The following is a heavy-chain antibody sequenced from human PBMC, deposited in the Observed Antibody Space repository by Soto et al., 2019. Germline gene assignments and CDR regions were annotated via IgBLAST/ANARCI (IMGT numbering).Heavy chain of an antibody. V-gene: IGHV4-34*01. CDR2: INHSGST. Sequence: SETLSLTCAVYGGSFSGYYWSWIRQPPGKGLEWIGEINHSGSTNYNPSLKSRVTISVDTSKNQFSLKLSSVTAADTAVYYCARRKEGDFDYWGQGTLVTVSS. J-gene: IGHJ4*02. CDR3: ARRKEGDFDY. CDR1: GGSFSGYY.